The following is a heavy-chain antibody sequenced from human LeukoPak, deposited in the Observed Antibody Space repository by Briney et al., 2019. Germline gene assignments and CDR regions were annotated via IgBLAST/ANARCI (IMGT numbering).Heavy chain of an antibody. Sequence: GSLRLSCAASGFTFSSYWMSWVRQAPGKGLEWIGEINHSGSTYYNPSLKSRVTISVDTSKNQFSLKLSSVTAADTAVYYCARVRGNIVVVVAAPYYFDYWGQGTLVTVSS. D-gene: IGHD2-15*01. CDR3: ARVRGNIVVVVAAPYYFDY. CDR2: INHSGST. J-gene: IGHJ4*02. V-gene: IGHV4-34*01. CDR1: GFTFSSYW.